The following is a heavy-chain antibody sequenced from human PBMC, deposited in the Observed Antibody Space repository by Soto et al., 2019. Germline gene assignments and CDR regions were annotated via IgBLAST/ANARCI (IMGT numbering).Heavy chain of an antibody. CDR2: VDYTGST. Sequence: QVQLQESGPGLVKPSQTLSLTCSVSGGSVSRGVHSWSWIRQPPGKGREWIGYVDYTGSTYYNPSLESRVTISLDTSKNQFSLKMTSVTASDAAVYYCATESSGSSPLHFDFWGQGALVTVSS. J-gene: IGHJ4*02. CDR3: ATESSGSSPLHFDF. CDR1: GGSVSRGVHS. V-gene: IGHV4-30-4*01. D-gene: IGHD6-19*01.